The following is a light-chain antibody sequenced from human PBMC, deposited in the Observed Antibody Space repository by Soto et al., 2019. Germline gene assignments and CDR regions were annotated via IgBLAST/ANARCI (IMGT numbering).Light chain of an antibody. Sequence: QSALTQPASLSGSPGQSITISCTGTSSDIGGYNYVSWYQQHPGKVPKLMIYDVSKRPSGVPDRFSGSKSGNTASLTISGLQAEDEADYYCCSYAGSHTYVFGTGTKVTVL. J-gene: IGLJ1*01. CDR1: SSDIGGYNY. CDR3: CSYAGSHTYV. V-gene: IGLV2-11*01. CDR2: DVS.